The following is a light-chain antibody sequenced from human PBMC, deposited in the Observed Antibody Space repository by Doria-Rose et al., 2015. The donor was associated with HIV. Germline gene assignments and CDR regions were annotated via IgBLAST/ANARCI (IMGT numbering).Light chain of an antibody. V-gene: IGKV1-39*01. CDR3: QQTYGSPPWT. CDR2: AAS. Sequence: IRMTQSPSSLSASIGDRVTITCRASQTVSTYLNWFQQEPGKAPKLLIYAASRLQSGVPSRFSGSGSGTDFTLTISGLQPGDFATYYCQQTYGSPPWTFGQGTKVEVK. J-gene: IGKJ1*01. CDR1: QTVSTY.